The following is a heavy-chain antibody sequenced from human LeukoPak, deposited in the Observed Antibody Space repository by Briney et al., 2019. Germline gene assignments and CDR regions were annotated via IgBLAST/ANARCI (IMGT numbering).Heavy chain of an antibody. V-gene: IGHV3-74*01. CDR2: INSDGSST. CDR3: ARVKYSSGWYIFLDY. D-gene: IGHD6-19*01. J-gene: IGHJ4*02. CDR1: GFTFSSYW. Sequence: SGGSLRLSCAASGFTFSSYWMHWVRQAPGKGLVWVSRINSDGSSTSYADSVKGRFTISRDNAKNTLYLQMNSLRAEDTAVYYCARVKYSSGWYIFLDYWGQGTLVTVSS.